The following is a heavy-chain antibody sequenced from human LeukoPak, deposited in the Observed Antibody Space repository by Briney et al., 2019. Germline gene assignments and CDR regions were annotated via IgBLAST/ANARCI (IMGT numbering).Heavy chain of an antibody. CDR2: IYTSGST. CDR3: ARDSHIAMVGGVIITDTWFAS. J-gene: IGHJ5*01. V-gene: IGHV4-4*07. CDR1: GGSLSSYY. D-gene: IGHD3-10*01. Sequence: SETLSLTCTVSGGSLSSYYWSWIRQPPGKGLEWIGRIYTSGSTNYNPSLKSRVTISVDTSKNQFSLKLSSVTAADTAVYYCARDSHIAMVGGVIITDTWFASWGQGTLVTVSS.